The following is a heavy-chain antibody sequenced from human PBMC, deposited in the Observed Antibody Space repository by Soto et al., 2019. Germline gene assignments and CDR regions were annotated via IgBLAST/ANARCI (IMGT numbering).Heavy chain of an antibody. D-gene: IGHD4-4*01. CDR1: GFPFSTYA. CDR2: IVSSGAGT. V-gene: IGHV3-23*01. J-gene: IGHJ4*02. CDR3: AKGARDGYSLWVFDY. Sequence: GGSLRLSCAASGFPFSTYAMSWVRQAPGKGLEWVSTIVSSGAGTYYPDSMKGRFTISRDNSKNTVYLQMNSLRAEDTAVYYCAKGARDGYSLWVFDYWGQGTLVTVSS.